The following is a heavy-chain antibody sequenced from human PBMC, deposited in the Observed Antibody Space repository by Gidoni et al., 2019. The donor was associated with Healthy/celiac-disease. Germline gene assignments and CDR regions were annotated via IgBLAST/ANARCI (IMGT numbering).Heavy chain of an antibody. V-gene: IGHV6-1*01. CDR2: TYDRSKWYK. CDR3: ARAGTAMAIDY. J-gene: IGHJ4*02. D-gene: IGHD5-18*01. Sequence: QVQLQQSVPGLVKPLQTLSLTCSISGDTVSSNSAAWTWIRQSPSRGLEWLGRTYDRSKWYKDYAVSVKSRITINPDTSKNQFSLQLNSVTPEDTAVYYCARAGTAMAIDYWGQGTLVTVSS. CDR1: GDTVSSNSAA.